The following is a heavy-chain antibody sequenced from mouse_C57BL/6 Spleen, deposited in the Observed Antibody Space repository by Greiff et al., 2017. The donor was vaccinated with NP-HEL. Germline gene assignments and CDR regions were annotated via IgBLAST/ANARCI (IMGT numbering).Heavy chain of an antibody. Sequence: QVQLKHSGPELVKPGASVKISCKASGYAFSSSWMNWVKQRPGKGLEWIGRIYPGDGDTNYNGKFKGKATLTADKSSSTAYMQLSSLTSEDSAVYFCAREDYDDPPYWGQGTLVTVSA. D-gene: IGHD2-4*01. CDR3: AREDYDDPPY. CDR1: GYAFSSSW. CDR2: IYPGDGDT. J-gene: IGHJ3*01. V-gene: IGHV1-82*01.